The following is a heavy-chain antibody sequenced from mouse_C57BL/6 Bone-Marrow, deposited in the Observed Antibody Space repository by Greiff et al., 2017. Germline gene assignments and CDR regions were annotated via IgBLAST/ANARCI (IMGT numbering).Heavy chain of an antibody. J-gene: IGHJ2*01. V-gene: IGHV14-4*01. Sequence: LQQSGAELVRPGASVKLSCTASGFNIKDDYIHWVKQRPEQGLEWIGWIDPEIGDTEYASKFQGKATITSDTSSNTADLQLSSLTSEDTAVYYSSSFDGNYFDFWGQGTPLTVAS. D-gene: IGHD2-3*01. CDR2: IDPEIGDT. CDR3: SSFDGNYFDF. CDR1: GFNIKDDY.